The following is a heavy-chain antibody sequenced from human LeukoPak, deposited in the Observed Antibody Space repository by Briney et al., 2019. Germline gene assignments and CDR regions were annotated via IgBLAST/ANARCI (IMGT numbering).Heavy chain of an antibody. V-gene: IGHV4-59*01. CDR1: GGSISSYY. J-gene: IGHJ5*02. Sequence: SETLSLTCTVSGGSISSYYWSWIRQPPGKALECIGYIYYSGSTNYNPSLKSRVTISVDTSKNQFSLKLSSVTAADTAVYYCARGPYCSSTSCYQGWFDPWGQGTLVTVSS. CDR3: ARGPYCSSTSCYQGWFDP. CDR2: IYYSGST. D-gene: IGHD2-2*01.